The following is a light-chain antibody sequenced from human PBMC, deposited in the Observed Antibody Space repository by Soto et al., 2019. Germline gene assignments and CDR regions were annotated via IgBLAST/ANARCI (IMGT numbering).Light chain of an antibody. CDR1: QSLLDTNGKTY. J-gene: IGKJ2*01. CDR3: MEKIQQAYI. CDR2: ELS. Sequence: DIVMTQTPLSLSVTPGQPASISCKSSQSLLDTNGKTYLSWYLKKPGQPPQPLIYELSKRFSGVPDRGSASGSGTEFTRNISRVVAEEVGVCDCMEKIQQAYIFGQGTKREIK. V-gene: IGKV2D-29*01.